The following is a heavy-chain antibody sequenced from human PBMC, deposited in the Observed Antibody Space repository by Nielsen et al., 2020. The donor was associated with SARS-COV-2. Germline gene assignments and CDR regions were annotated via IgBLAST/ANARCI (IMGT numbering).Heavy chain of an antibody. V-gene: IGHV4-34*01. CDR2: INHSGDT. CDR1: GGSFNGYF. D-gene: IGHD3-22*01. CDR3: ARLTYYYDSSGSPRLDAFDI. Sequence: GSLRLSCTVYGGSFNGYFWSWIRQSPGKGLEWIGEINHSGDTNYNPSLKSRVTISIDTSKNQFSLKLNSMTAADTAVYYCARLTYYYDSSGSPRLDAFDIWGQGTMVTVSS. J-gene: IGHJ3*02.